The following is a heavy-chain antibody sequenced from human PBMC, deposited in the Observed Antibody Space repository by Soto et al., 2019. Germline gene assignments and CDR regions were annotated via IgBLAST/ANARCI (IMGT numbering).Heavy chain of an antibody. CDR3: TTVVAAAGQYYYGMDV. D-gene: IGHD6-13*01. V-gene: IGHV3-15*07. Sequence: EVQLVESGGGLVKPGGSLRLSCAASGFTFSNAWMNWVRQAPGKGLEWVGRIKSKTDGGTTDYAAPVKGRFTISRDDSKNTLYLQMNSLKTEDTVVYYCTTVVAAAGQYYYGMDVWGQGTTVTVSS. CDR2: IKSKTDGGTT. CDR1: GFTFSNAW. J-gene: IGHJ6*02.